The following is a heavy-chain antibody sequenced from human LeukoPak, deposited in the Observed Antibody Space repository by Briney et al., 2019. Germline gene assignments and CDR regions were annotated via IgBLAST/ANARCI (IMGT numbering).Heavy chain of an antibody. D-gene: IGHD3-3*01. CDR3: ARDTKRITIFGATYNWFDP. CDR2: INHSGST. J-gene: IGHJ5*02. CDR1: GGSFSGYY. Sequence: SETLSLTCAVYGGSFSGYYWSWIRQPPGKGLEWIGEINHSGSTNYNPSLKSRVTISVDTSKNQFSLKLSSVTAADTAVYYCARDTKRITIFGATYNWFDPWAREPWSPSPQ. V-gene: IGHV4-34*01.